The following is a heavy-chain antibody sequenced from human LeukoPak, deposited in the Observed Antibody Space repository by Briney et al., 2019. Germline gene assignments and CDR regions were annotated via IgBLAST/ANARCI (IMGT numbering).Heavy chain of an antibody. V-gene: IGHV3-53*01. CDR1: GFTVSSNY. D-gene: IGHD2-15*01. J-gene: IGHJ6*03. CDR2: IYSGGST. Sequence: GGSLRLSCAASGFTVSSNYMSWVRQAPGKGLEWVSVIYSGGSTYYADSVKGRFTISRDNSKSTLYLQMNSLRAKDTAVYYCAKIPRGGYMDVWGKGTTVTVSS. CDR3: AKIPRGGYMDV.